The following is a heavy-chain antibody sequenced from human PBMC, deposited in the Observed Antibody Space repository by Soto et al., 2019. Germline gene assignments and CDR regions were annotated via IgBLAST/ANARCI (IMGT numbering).Heavy chain of an antibody. Sequence: QVQLVESGGGVVQPGRSLRLSCAASGFTFSSYGMHWVRQAPGKGLEWVAVISYDGSNKYYADSVKGRFTISRDNSKNTLYLQMNSLRAEDTAVYYCAKDRGLLWYAFDIWGQGTMVTVSS. D-gene: IGHD4-17*01. CDR2: ISYDGSNK. V-gene: IGHV3-30*18. CDR1: GFTFSSYG. J-gene: IGHJ3*02. CDR3: AKDRGLLWYAFDI.